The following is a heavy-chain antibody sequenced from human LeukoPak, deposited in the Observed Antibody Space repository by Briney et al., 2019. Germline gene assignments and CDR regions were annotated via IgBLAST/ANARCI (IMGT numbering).Heavy chain of an antibody. D-gene: IGHD1-26*01. CDR3: ARVGEPWELLRAFDI. J-gene: IGHJ3*02. CDR2: IYYSGST. Sequence: SETLSLTCTVSGGSISSYYWSWIRQPPGKGLEWIGYIYYSGSTNHNPTLKSRVTISVNTSKNQFSLKLSSVTAADTAVYYCARVGEPWELLRAFDIWGQGTMVTVSS. V-gene: IGHV4-59*01. CDR1: GGSISSYY.